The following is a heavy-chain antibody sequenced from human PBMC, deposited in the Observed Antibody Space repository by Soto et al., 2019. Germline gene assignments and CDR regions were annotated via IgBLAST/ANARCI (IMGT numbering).Heavy chain of an antibody. J-gene: IGHJ5*02. CDR3: AKDIEQWLVGGFDQ. CDR1: GFTFSIFA. CDR2: ISGSGRST. Sequence: PGGSLRLSCAASGFTFSIFAMSWIRQAPGKGLEWVSAISGSGRSTYYSDSVKGRFTISRDNSQNTLYLQMNSLRAEDTAVYYCAKDIEQWLVGGFDQWGQGALVTVSS. V-gene: IGHV3-23*01. D-gene: IGHD6-19*01.